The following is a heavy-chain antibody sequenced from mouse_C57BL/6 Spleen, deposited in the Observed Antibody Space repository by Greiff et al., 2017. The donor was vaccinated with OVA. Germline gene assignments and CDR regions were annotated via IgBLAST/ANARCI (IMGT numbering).Heavy chain of an antibody. CDR3: AREGFDYDFPYYAMDY. CDR2: ILPGSGST. CDR1: GYTFTGYW. J-gene: IGHJ4*01. V-gene: IGHV1-9*01. Sequence: VQLQQSGAELMKPGASVKLSCKATGYTFTGYWIEWVKQRPGHGLEWIGEILPGSGSTNYNEKFKGKATFTADTSSNTAYMQLSSLTTEDSAIYYCAREGFDYDFPYYAMDYWGQGTSVTVSS. D-gene: IGHD2-4*01.